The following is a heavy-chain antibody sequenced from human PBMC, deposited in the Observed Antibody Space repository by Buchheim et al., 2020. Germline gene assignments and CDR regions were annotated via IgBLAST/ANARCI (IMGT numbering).Heavy chain of an antibody. V-gene: IGHV4-34*01. CDR3: ARVEYPYGHGYYF. CDR2: INHAGST. CDR1: GGSLNPYY. D-gene: IGHD3-3*01. Sequence: QVQLQQWGAGLLKASETLSLTCAVSGGSLNPYYWSWIRQPPGKGLEWIGDINHAGSTNDYAPLRSRLTMSIDSSKNQLSLKLISVTAADTAVYYCARVEYPYGHGYYFWGRGTL. J-gene: IGHJ4*02.